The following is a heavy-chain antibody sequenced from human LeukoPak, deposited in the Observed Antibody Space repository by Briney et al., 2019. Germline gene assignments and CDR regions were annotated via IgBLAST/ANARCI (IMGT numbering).Heavy chain of an antibody. D-gene: IGHD4-23*01. CDR2: IIPIFGTA. J-gene: IGHJ5*02. Sequence: SVKVSCEASGGTFSSYAIGWVRQAPGQGLEWMGGIIPIFGTANYAQKFQGRATITTDESTSTAYMELSSLRSEDTAVYYCARDRVKTMVVTPAYNWFDPWGQGTLVTVSS. V-gene: IGHV1-69*05. CDR1: GGTFSSYA. CDR3: ARDRVKTMVVTPAYNWFDP.